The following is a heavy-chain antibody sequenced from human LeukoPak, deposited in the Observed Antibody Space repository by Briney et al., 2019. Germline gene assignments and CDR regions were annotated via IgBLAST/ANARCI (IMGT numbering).Heavy chain of an antibody. V-gene: IGHV3-33*01. CDR3: ARGVMVRGFVY. D-gene: IGHD5-18*01. J-gene: IGHJ4*02. CDR2: IGYDGSNT. Sequence: WGSVIGYDGSNTSYADSVKGRFTICRDNSKNTLYLQMNSLRAEDTAVYYCARGVMVRGFVYWGQGTLVTVSP.